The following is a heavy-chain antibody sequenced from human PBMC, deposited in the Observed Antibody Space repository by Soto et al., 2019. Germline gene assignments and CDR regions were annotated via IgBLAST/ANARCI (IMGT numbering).Heavy chain of an antibody. V-gene: IGHV4-39*01. J-gene: IGHJ4*02. CDR2: IYYSGST. CDR1: GGSISSSSYY. D-gene: IGHD4-17*01. Sequence: SETLSLTCTVSGGSISSSSYYWGWIRQPPGKGLEWIGSIYYSGSTYYNPSLKSRVTISVDTSKNQFSLKLSSVTAADTAVYYCAREVYGDYEYYFDYWGQGTLVTVSS. CDR3: AREVYGDYEYYFDY.